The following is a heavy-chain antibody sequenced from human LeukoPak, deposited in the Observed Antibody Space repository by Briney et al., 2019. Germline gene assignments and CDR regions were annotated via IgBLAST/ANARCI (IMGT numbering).Heavy chain of an antibody. CDR2: ISSNGGST. Sequence: PGGSLRLSCAASGFTFSSYAMHWVRQAPGKGLEYVSAISSNGGSTYYANSVKGRFTISRDNAKNSLYLQMNSLRAEDTAVYYCARGGVATRYYYTDVWGKGTTVTVSS. V-gene: IGHV3-64*01. CDR3: ARGGVATRYYYTDV. D-gene: IGHD5-12*01. CDR1: GFTFSSYA. J-gene: IGHJ6*03.